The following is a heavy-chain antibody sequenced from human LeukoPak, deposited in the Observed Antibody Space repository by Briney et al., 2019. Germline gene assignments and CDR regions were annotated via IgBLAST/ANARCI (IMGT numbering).Heavy chain of an antibody. Sequence: GGSLRLSCAASGFNFKYVWMNWVRQVAEKGLEWVGRIRTKIVGETRDYPAPVKGRFIISRDDSKTTLYLQMNGLKTEDSAVYYCTTERNWELLRPYGLDIWGQGTTVIVSS. CDR1: GFNFKYVW. CDR2: IRTKIVGETR. CDR3: TTERNWELLRPYGLDI. J-gene: IGHJ6*02. D-gene: IGHD1-26*01. V-gene: IGHV3-15*01.